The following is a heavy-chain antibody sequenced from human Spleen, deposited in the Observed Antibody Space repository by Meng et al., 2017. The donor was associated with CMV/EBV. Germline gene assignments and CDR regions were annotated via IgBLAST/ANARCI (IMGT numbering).Heavy chain of an antibody. CDR2: IYPGDSDT. V-gene: IGHV5-51*01. J-gene: IGHJ4*02. CDR1: GYSFTSYW. D-gene: IGHD3-22*01. CDR3: ARHSYDSSGYYSGLDY. Sequence: KVSCKGSGYSFTSYWIGWVRQMPGKGLEWMGIIYPGDSDTRYSPSFQGQVTISADKSINTAYLQWSSLKASDTAMYYCARHSYDSSGYYSGLDYWGQGTLVTVSS.